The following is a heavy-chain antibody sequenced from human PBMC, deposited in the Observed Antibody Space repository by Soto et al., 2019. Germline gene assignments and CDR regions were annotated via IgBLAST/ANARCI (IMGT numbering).Heavy chain of an antibody. CDR1: ECTLKRDD. CDR2: ISGSGRST. V-gene: IGHV3-23*01. CDR3: AKGSRAAMTHWYFDL. D-gene: IGHD6-25*01. Sequence: GSRRVRRSGSECTLKRDDNSVGRQAPGKGLEWVSTISGSGRSTYYADSVKGRFTISSDNSKNTLYLQMNSLRAEDTAVYYCAKGSRAAMTHWYFDLWGRGTLVTVSS. J-gene: IGHJ2*01.